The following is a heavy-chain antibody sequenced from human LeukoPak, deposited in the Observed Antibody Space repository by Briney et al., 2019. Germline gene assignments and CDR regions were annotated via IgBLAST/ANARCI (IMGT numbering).Heavy chain of an antibody. CDR2: ISSSSSTI. CDR3: ARGGGYDFWSGYYS. D-gene: IGHD3-3*01. Sequence: PGGSLRLSCAASGFTFSDYYMSWIRQAPGKGLEWVSYISSSSSTIYYADSVKGRFTISRDNAKNSLYLQMNRLRAEDTAVYYLARGGGYDFWSGYYSWGQRTLVTVSS. J-gene: IGHJ5*02. CDR1: GFTFSDYY. V-gene: IGHV3-11*04.